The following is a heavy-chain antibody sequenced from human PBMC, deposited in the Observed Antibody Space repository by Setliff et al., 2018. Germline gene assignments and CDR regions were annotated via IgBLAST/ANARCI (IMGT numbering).Heavy chain of an antibody. D-gene: IGHD2-2*01. CDR2: IRYDGSNK. CDR1: GFTFTSYA. CDR3: ARAHSSTLSVHDY. V-gene: IGHV3-30*02. J-gene: IGHJ4*02. Sequence: PGGSLRLSCAASGFTFTSYAMRWVRQAPGKGLEWVAFIRYDGSNKYYADSVKGRFTISRDNSKNTLYLQMNSLRAEDTAVYYCARAHSSTLSVHDYWGQGTLVTVSS.